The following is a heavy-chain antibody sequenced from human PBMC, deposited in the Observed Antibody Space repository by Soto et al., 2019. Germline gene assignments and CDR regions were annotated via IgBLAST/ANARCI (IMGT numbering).Heavy chain of an antibody. CDR1: GFFFSSYA. D-gene: IGHD6-13*01. V-gene: IGHV3-23*01. CDR3: AKDAAMVSSTFNYFDY. J-gene: IGHJ4*02. Sequence: GGSLRLSCAASGFFFSSYAMSWVRQAPGKGLEWVSGIGGSGGYKSYADSVKGRFTISRDNSKNTLYLQMESLGAEDTAVYYCAKDAAMVSSTFNYFDYWGQGTLVTV. CDR2: IGGSGGYK.